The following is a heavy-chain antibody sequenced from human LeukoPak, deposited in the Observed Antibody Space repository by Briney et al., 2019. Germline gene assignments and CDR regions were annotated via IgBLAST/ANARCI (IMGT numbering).Heavy chain of an antibody. D-gene: IGHD5-12*01. CDR2: ISYDGSNK. CDR1: GFTFSSYG. V-gene: IGHV3-30*03. J-gene: IGHJ4*02. CDR3: ARENSGYDLDDGY. Sequence: GRSLRLSCAASGFTFSSYGMHWVRQAPGKGLEWVAVISYDGSNKYYADSVKGRFTISRDNSKNTLYLQMNSLRAEDTAVYYCARENSGYDLDDGYWGQGTLVTVSS.